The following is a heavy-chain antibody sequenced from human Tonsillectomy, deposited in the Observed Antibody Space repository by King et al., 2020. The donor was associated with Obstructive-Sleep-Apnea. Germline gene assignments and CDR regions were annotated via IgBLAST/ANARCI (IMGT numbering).Heavy chain of an antibody. V-gene: IGHV4-39*07. D-gene: IGHD6-19*01. J-gene: IGHJ5*02. CDR1: GGSISSSSYS. CDR2: IYYSGRT. Sequence: LQLQESGPGLVKPSETLSLTCTVSGGSISSSSYSWGWIRQPPGKGLEWIGTIYYSGRTYYNPSLKSRVTISVDTSKNQFSLNLNSVTAADTAVYYCAGSAVAAPFDPWGQGTLVTVSS. CDR3: AGSAVAAPFDP.